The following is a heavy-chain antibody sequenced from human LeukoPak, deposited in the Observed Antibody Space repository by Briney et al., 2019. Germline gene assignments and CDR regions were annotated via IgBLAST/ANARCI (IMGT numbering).Heavy chain of an antibody. CDR3: ARYRADAAPYDASEI. D-gene: IGHD1-1*01. Sequence: PSETLSLTCTVSGGSFSSSTYYWGWIRQPPGKCLGWIGSIYYSGSTYYNPSLKSRVTISVDTSKNQFSLKLSSVTAADTAVYYCARYRADAAPYDASEIWGQGTMVTVSS. V-gene: IGHV4-39*01. CDR2: IYYSGST. J-gene: IGHJ3*02. CDR1: GGSFSSSTYY.